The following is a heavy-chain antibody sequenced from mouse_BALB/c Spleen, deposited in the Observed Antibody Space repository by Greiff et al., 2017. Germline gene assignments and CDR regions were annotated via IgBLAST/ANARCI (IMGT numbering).Heavy chain of an antibody. D-gene: IGHD3-1*01. Sequence: VMLVESGPGLVAPSQSLSITCTVSGFSLTSYGVHWVRQPPGKGLEWLGVIWAGGSTNYNSALMSRLSISKDNSKSQVFLKMNSLQTDDTAMYYCARAGGSSGLLAYWGQGTLVTVSA. CDR1: GFSLTSYG. CDR3: ARAGGSSGLLAY. J-gene: IGHJ3*01. V-gene: IGHV2-9*02. CDR2: IWAGGST.